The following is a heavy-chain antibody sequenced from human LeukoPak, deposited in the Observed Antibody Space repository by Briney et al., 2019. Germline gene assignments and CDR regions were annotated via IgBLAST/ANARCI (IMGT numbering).Heavy chain of an antibody. Sequence: SETLSLTCAVYGRSFSGYYWGWIRQPPGKGLEWIGSIYYSGSTYYNPSLKSRVTISVDTSKNQFSLKLSSVTAADTAVYYCAGPDYYDSSGYYLGSVGAFDIWGQGTMVTVSS. CDR1: GRSFSGYY. CDR2: IYYSGST. D-gene: IGHD3-22*01. J-gene: IGHJ3*02. V-gene: IGHV4-39*01. CDR3: AGPDYYDSSGYYLGSVGAFDI.